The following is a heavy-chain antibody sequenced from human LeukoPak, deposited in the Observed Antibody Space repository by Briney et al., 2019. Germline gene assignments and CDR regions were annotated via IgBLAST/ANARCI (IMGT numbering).Heavy chain of an antibody. V-gene: IGHV3-30-3*01. D-gene: IGHD3-22*01. CDR1: GFTFSYYT. CDR3: ARVLNYYDSSGYYFSY. J-gene: IGHJ4*02. CDR2: ISYDGSNE. Sequence: PGRSLRLSCAASGFTFSYYTMHWVRQAPGQWLDWVAVISYDGSNEYYADSVKGRFTISRDNSKNTLYLQMNSLRVEDTAVYYCARVLNYYDSSGYYFSYWGQGTLVTVSS.